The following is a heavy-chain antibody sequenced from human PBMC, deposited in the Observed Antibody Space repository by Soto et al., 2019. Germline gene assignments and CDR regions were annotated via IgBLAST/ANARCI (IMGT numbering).Heavy chain of an antibody. CDR3: AKASSSNVYNFDS. D-gene: IGHD1-1*01. Sequence: EVHLLESGGGLVQPGGSLRLSCAASGYSFSSYSMSWVRQAPGMGLEWVSAISVSGGSTYYADSVRGRFTISRDNSKNTLSLQMTSLRAEDTGVYYCAKASSSNVYNFDSWGQGTLVTVSS. J-gene: IGHJ4*02. CDR2: ISVSGGST. CDR1: GYSFSSYS. V-gene: IGHV3-23*01.